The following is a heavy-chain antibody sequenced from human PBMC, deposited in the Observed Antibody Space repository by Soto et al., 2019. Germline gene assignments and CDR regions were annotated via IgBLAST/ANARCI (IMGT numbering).Heavy chain of an antibody. D-gene: IGHD6-19*01. Sequence: GGSLELSSAASGVTISSYAMSWVRQAPGKGLEWVSAISGSGGITYYADSVKGRFTISRDNSKNSLYLQMNSLRAEDTAVYYCARGYSSGWSRGGYFDYWGQGTLVTLSS. CDR3: ARGYSSGWSRGGYFDY. CDR1: GVTISSYA. J-gene: IGHJ4*02. CDR2: ISGSGGIT. V-gene: IGHV3-23*01.